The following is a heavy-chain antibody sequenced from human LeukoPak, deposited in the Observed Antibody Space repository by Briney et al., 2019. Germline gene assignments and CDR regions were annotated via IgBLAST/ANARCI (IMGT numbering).Heavy chain of an antibody. Sequence: HPGGSLRLSCAASGFTFSSYAMSWVRQAPGKGLEWVSGISSRGDSTNYADSVKGRFTVSRDNSKKSVDLQMNSLRGDDTAVYYCAKDYFDTIGYTDYWGQGILVTVAS. CDR1: GFTFSSYA. V-gene: IGHV3-23*01. CDR2: ISSRGDST. CDR3: AKDYFDTIGYTDY. D-gene: IGHD3-22*01. J-gene: IGHJ4*02.